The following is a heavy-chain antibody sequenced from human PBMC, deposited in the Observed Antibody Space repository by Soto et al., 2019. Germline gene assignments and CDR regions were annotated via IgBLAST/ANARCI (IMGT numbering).Heavy chain of an antibody. V-gene: IGHV4-39*01. J-gene: IGHJ4*02. CDR2: VHYSGSA. Sequence: SETLSLTCSVSGGSISTSSYFWGWIRQPPGKGLEWVGAVHYSGSANYRSSLQSRVTISVDTSQNQFSLRLRSVTAADTAVYYCARHGWGWGSYSGLIDFWGQGALVTVSS. CDR3: ARHGWGWGSYSGLIDF. CDR1: GGSISTSSYF. D-gene: IGHD1-26*01.